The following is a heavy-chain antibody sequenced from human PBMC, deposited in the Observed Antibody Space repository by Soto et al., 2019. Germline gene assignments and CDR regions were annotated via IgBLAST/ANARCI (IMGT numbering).Heavy chain of an antibody. CDR1: GGAVSSGSYY. Sequence: PSETLSLTCTVSGGAVSSGSYYWSWIRQPPGKGLEWIGEIYHSGSTNYNPSLKSRVTISVDKSKNQFSLKLSSVTAADTAVYYCAREAAAGTSAFDIWGQGTMVTVS. CDR2: IYHSGST. D-gene: IGHD6-13*01. V-gene: IGHV4-61*01. J-gene: IGHJ3*02. CDR3: AREAAAGTSAFDI.